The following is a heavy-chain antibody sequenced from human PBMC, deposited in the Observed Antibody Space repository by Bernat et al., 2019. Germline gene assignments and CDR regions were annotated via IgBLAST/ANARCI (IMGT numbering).Heavy chain of an antibody. CDR2: ISGTGGST. D-gene: IGHD3-9*01. V-gene: IGHV3-23*01. Sequence: EVQLLESGGGLVQPGGSLRLSCAASGFTFSSYAMSWVRQAPGKGLEWVSGISGTGGSTYYADSVKGRFTISRDNAKNSLYLQMNSLRAEDTALYYCAKDYYNYDILTGAFDYWGQGTLVTVSS. CDR1: GFTFSSYA. CDR3: AKDYYNYDILTGAFDY. J-gene: IGHJ4*02.